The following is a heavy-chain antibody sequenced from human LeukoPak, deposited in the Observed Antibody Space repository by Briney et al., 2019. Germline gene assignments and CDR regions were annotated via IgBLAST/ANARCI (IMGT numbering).Heavy chain of an antibody. CDR3: ARLTVPPRFDP. D-gene: IGHD2-2*01. Sequence: SETLSLTCTVSGGSISSYYWSWIRQPPGKGLEWIGYIYYSGSTNYNPSLKSRVTISVDTSKNQFSLKLSSVTAADTAVYYCARLTVPPRFDPWGQGTLVTVSS. CDR2: IYYSGST. V-gene: IGHV4-59*01. CDR1: GGSISSYY. J-gene: IGHJ5*02.